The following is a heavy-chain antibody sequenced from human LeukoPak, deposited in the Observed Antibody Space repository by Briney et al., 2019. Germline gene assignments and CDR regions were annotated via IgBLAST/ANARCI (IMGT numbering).Heavy chain of an antibody. V-gene: IGHV4-39*01. CDR1: GASIIFNGYY. Sequence: SETLSLTCTVSGASIIFNGYYWGWIRQPPGKGPEWIGTIYYSGTTYYSPSLKSRVTISVDTSEHQFSLKLSSVTAADTAVYYCARSRGGLVDYWGQGTLVTVSS. D-gene: IGHD2-15*01. J-gene: IGHJ4*02. CDR2: IYYSGTT. CDR3: ARSRGGLVDY.